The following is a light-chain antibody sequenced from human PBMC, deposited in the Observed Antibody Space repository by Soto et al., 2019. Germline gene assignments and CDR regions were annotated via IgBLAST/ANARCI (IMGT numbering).Light chain of an antibody. J-gene: IGLJ2*01. CDR2: EVT. CDR3: NSYTNSSAVV. CDR1: RDDIGAYDY. Sequence: QSVLTEPASVSGSRGQSITISWAGSRDDIGAYDYVCWYQQHPGNAPKLLVYEVTNRPSGVSDRFSGSKSGNTASLTISGLQAEDEADYYCNSYTNSSAVVFGGGTKVTVL. V-gene: IGLV2-14*01.